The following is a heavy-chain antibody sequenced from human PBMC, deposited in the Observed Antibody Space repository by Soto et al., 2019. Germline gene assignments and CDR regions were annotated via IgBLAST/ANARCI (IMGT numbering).Heavy chain of an antibody. CDR1: GYTFITYA. CDR2: VSGDNGHT. J-gene: IGHJ4*02. CDR3: ATGDGSGPIHY. V-gene: IGHV1-18*04. Sequence: ASVKVSCKASGYTFITYAITWMRQAPGQGLEWMGWVSGDNGHTNYEQKFQGRVTMTTDPSTSTAYMELRSLRSGDTAVYYCATGDGSGPIHYWGQGTLVTVSS. D-gene: IGHD6-19*01.